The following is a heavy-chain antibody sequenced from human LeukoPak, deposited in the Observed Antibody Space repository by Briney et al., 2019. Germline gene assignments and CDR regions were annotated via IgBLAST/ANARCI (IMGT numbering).Heavy chain of an antibody. V-gene: IGHV3-23*01. CDR3: AKKAVGTSTGGPFDD. J-gene: IGHJ4*02. D-gene: IGHD1-26*01. Sequence: PGGSLRLSCASSGFTFSAYAMSWVPQPRGKGLKWVLAISDNGGSKFCADSAKRRLTFSRDNSKNTLYLQMNGLKAEDTAVYYWAKKAVGTSTGGPFDDWGQGTLVTVSS. CDR2: ISDNGGSK. CDR1: GFTFSAYA.